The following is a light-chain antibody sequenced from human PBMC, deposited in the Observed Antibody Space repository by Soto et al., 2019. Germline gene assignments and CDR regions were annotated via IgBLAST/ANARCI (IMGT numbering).Light chain of an antibody. CDR2: GAS. Sequence: EIVLTQSPGTLSLSPGEGATVSCRASQSVSSNLAWYQQKPGQAPRLLIYGASTRATGIPARFSGSGSGTEFTLTISNLEPEDFAVYYCQQRSDWPWTFGQGTKVDIK. J-gene: IGKJ1*01. CDR1: QSVSSN. CDR3: QQRSDWPWT. V-gene: IGKV3-11*01.